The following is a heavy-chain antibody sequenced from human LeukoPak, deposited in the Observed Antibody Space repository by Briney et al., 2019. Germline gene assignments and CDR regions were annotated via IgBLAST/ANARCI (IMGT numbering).Heavy chain of an antibody. V-gene: IGHV3-23*01. Sequence: GGSLRLSCAASGFTFSSYAMSWVRQAPGKGLEWVSAISGSGGSTCYADSVKGRFTISRDNSKNTLYLQMNSLRAEDTAVYYCAKRGHYDFWSGYLEWGQGTLVTVSS. CDR2: ISGSGGST. CDR3: AKRGHYDFWSGYLE. D-gene: IGHD3-3*01. CDR1: GFTFSSYA. J-gene: IGHJ4*02.